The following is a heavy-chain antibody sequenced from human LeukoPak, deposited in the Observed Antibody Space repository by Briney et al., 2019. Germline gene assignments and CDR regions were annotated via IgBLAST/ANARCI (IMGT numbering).Heavy chain of an antibody. Sequence: ASVKVSCKTSGYTXTGYYIQWVRQAPGQGLEWMAWINPNSGGASYVQKFQGRVTMTSDTSISTAYMELSSLRSDDTAVYYCARDSRNYYDSRGGGDEAFDIWGQGTMVTVSS. D-gene: IGHD3-22*01. V-gene: IGHV1-2*02. J-gene: IGHJ3*02. CDR1: GYTXTGYY. CDR2: INPNSGGA. CDR3: ARDSRNYYDSRGGGDEAFDI.